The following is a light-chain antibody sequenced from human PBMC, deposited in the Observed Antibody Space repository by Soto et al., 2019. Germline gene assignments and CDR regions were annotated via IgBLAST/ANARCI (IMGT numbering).Light chain of an antibody. Sequence: IVLTQSPGTLSLSPGERVTLSCRASQSVTTRLAWYQHKPGQAPTLLMSGASNRAAGISHRFSGSGSGTDFTLTISRLEPEDFAVYYCQQYGSSPPITFGQGTQREIK. J-gene: IGKJ5*01. V-gene: IGKV3-20*01. CDR2: GAS. CDR1: QSVTTR. CDR3: QQYGSSPPIT.